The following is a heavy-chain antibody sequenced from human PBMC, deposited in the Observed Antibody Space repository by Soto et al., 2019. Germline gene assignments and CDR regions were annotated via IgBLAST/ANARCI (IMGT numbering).Heavy chain of an antibody. CDR2: IYYSGST. CDR1: GGSISSGGYY. V-gene: IGHV4-31*03. Sequence: QVQLQESGPGLVKPSQTLSLTCTVSGGSISSGGYYWSWIRQHPGKGLEWIGYIYYSGSTYYNPSLKSRVTKSVDKSKNQFSLKLSSVTAADTAVYYCARAPITYEYIWGSPNDAFDIWGQGTMVTVSS. D-gene: IGHD3-16*01. J-gene: IGHJ3*02. CDR3: ARAPITYEYIWGSPNDAFDI.